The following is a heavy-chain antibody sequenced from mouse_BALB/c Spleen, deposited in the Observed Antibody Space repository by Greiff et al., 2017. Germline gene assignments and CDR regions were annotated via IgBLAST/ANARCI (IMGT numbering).Heavy chain of an antibody. Sequence: EVKLVESGGGLVKPGGSLKLSCAASGFTFSSYAMSWVRQTPEKRLEWVASISSGGSTYYPDSVKGRFTISRDNARNILYLQMSSLRSEDTAMYYCARGGGIYYDYDGAPMDYWGQGTSVTVSS. CDR2: ISSGGST. J-gene: IGHJ4*01. CDR3: ARGGGIYYDYDGAPMDY. CDR1: GFTFSSYA. V-gene: IGHV5-6-5*01. D-gene: IGHD2-4*01.